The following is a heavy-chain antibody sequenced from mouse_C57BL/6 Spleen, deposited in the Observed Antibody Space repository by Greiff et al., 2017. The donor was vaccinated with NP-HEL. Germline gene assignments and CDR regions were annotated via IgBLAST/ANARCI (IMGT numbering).Heavy chain of an antibody. V-gene: IGHV5-4*01. CDR3: ARDKITTVGCYFDV. D-gene: IGHD1-1*01. CDR1: GFTFSSYA. Sequence: EVQGVESGGGLVKPGGSLKLSCAASGFTFSSYAMSWVRQTPEKRLEWVATISDGGSYTYYPDNVKGRFTISRDNAKNKLYLKMSHLKSEDTAMYYCARDKITTVGCYFDVWGTGTTVTVSS. CDR2: ISDGGSYT. J-gene: IGHJ1*03.